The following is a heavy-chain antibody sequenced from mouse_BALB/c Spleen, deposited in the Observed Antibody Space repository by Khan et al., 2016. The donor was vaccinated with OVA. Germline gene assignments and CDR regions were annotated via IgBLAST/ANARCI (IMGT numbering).Heavy chain of an antibody. CDR3: ARHGYYYFDY. CDR2: ISRGSSTI. Sequence: EVQLVESGGGLVQPGGSRKLSCAASGFTFSSFGMHWVRQAPEKGLEWVAYISRGSSTIYYADTVKGRFTISRDNPRNTLFLQMTSLRSEDTAMYYRARHGYYYFDYWGQGTTRTVSS. CDR1: GFTFSSFG. V-gene: IGHV5-17*02. D-gene: IGHD2-3*01. J-gene: IGHJ2*01.